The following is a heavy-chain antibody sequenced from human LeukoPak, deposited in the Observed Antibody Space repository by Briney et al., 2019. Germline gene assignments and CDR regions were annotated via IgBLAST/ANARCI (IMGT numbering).Heavy chain of an antibody. CDR3: AKDGYGMDV. CDR2: VSYDGSNK. CDR1: GFTFSNLG. J-gene: IGHJ6*02. Sequence: GGSLRLSCIPSGFTFSNLGMHGVPQAPDKGLEWVAVVSYDGSNKFYADSVKGLFNISRDNSKNTLYLQMHSLRAEDTAAYYCAKDGYGMDVWGQGTTVTVSS. V-gene: IGHV3-30*18.